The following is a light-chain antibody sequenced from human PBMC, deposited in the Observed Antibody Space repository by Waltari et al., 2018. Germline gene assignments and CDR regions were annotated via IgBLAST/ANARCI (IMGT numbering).Light chain of an antibody. CDR3: CSYAGGSTLV. V-gene: IGLV2-23*01. Sequence: SALTQPASVSGSPGQSITISCTGTSNAIGGYNFVSWYQGHPGKAPKIIIFDATERPSGVSDRFSASKSGRTASLTITALQSEDEADYYCCSYAGGSTLVFGGGTKLTVL. CDR1: SNAIGGYNF. CDR2: DAT. J-gene: IGLJ3*02.